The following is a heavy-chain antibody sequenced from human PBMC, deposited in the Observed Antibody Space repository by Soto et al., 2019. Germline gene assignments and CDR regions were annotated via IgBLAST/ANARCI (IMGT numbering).Heavy chain of an antibody. J-gene: IGHJ4*02. V-gene: IGHV3-23*01. CDR2: INSRGDST. Sequence: EVQLLQSGGRLVQPGGSLRLSCAASGFTFGSYAMSWVRQAPGRGLEWVSVINSRGDSTYYAAPVKGRFTIGRDNSKNTLYLQMNSLRAEETAVYFCARDPIAVAGPAPYYFDSWGQGTLVTVSS. CDR3: ARDPIAVAGPAPYYFDS. CDR1: GFTFGSYA. D-gene: IGHD6-19*01.